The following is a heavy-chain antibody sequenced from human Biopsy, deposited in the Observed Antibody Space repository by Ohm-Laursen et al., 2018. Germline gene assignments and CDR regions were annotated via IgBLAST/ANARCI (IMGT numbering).Heavy chain of an antibody. CDR1: GCPIRSDY. CDR3: ARATNSTGWPYYYFYGMDV. J-gene: IGHJ6*02. CDR2: IYYRGGT. V-gene: IGHV4-59*01. Sequence: TLSLNFTVSGCPIRSDYWNWIRQTPGKGLEWIWDIYYRGGTNYNPSLKSRVTISVDTSKNQFSLRLNSVTAADTAVYYCARATNSTGWPYYYFYGMDVWGQGTTVTVSS. D-gene: IGHD2/OR15-2a*01.